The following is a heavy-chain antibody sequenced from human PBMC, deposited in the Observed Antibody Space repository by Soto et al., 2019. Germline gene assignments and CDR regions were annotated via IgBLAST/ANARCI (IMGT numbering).Heavy chain of an antibody. J-gene: IGHJ4*02. CDR3: ARGPANYDFLSGYSFDY. Sequence: SVKVSCKASGGTFSSYAISWVRQAPGQGLEWMGGIIPIFGTANYAQKFQGRVTITADESTSTAYMELSSLRSEDTAVYYCARGPANYDFLSGYSFDYWGQGTLVTVSS. CDR1: GGTFSSYA. D-gene: IGHD3-3*01. V-gene: IGHV1-69*13. CDR2: IIPIFGTA.